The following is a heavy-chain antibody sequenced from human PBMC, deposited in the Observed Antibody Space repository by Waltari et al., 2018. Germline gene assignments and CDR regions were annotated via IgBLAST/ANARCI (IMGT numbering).Heavy chain of an antibody. CDR1: ACIFNNHA. J-gene: IGHJ5*02. V-gene: IGHV3-23*01. D-gene: IGHD3-22*01. Sequence: EVQVLESGGGVVQPGGSLRHTCAAPACIFNNHAINWVRQAPGKGLEWVSGINGYGDKTYYADSVKGWFTLSRDNSRNTLSLQMNSLRAEDTAVYYCAKAHFYDTSGYIEHWGQGTLVTVSS. CDR3: AKAHFYDTSGYIEH. CDR2: INGYGDKT.